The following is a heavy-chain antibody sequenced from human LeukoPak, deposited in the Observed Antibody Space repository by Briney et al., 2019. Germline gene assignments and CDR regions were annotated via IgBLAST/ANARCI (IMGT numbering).Heavy chain of an antibody. CDR2: IRYDGSNK. CDR1: GFTFSSYG. CDR3: AKDAPRYCSSTSCYADDNWFDP. V-gene: IGHV3-30*02. J-gene: IGHJ5*02. Sequence: PGGSLRLSCAASGFTFSSYGMHWVRQAPGKGLEWVAFIRYDGSNKYYADSVKGRFTISRDNSKNTLYLQMNSLRAEDTAVYHCAKDAPRYCSSTSCYADDNWFDPWGQGTLVTVSS. D-gene: IGHD2-2*01.